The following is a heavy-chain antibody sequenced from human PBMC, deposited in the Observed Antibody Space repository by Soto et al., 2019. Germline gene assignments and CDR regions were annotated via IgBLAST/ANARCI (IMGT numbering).Heavy chain of an antibody. CDR2: INGNGREK. CDR3: ARDGSGWAAS. D-gene: IGHD6-19*01. Sequence: EVQLVESGGGLVQPGGSLRLSCFVSGFPFTNSWMSLLRQPPGKGLEWVANINGNGREKYSIDSVKGRFTVSRDNARNSQYLQMNGLSVEATALYYCARDGSGWAASWGQGTLVTVSS. CDR1: GFPFTNSW. J-gene: IGHJ4*02. V-gene: IGHV3-7*04.